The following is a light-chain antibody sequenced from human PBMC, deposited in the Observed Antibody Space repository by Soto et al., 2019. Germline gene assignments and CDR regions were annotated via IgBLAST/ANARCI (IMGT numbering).Light chain of an antibody. Sequence: QSALTQPPSVSGSPGQSVAISCTGTSSDVGSYNRVSWYQQPPGAAPTLMIYEVSNRPSGVPDRFSGSKSGNTASLTISGLQAEDEADYYCNSYTGSSTYVFGTGTKLTFL. CDR2: EVS. V-gene: IGLV2-18*02. CDR3: NSYTGSSTYV. J-gene: IGLJ1*01. CDR1: SSDVGSYNR.